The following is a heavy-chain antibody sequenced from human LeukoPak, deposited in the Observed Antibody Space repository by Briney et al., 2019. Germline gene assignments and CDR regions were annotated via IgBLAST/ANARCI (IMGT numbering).Heavy chain of an antibody. V-gene: IGHV1-69*13. J-gene: IGHJ5*02. CDR1: GGTFSSYA. CDR2: IVPIFGTA. Sequence: SVKVSCKASGGTFSSYAISWVRQAPGQGLEWMGGIVPIFGTADYAQKFQGRVTITADESTSTAYMELSSLRSEDTAVYYCAREGMTTDSWFDPWGQGTLVTVSS. D-gene: IGHD4-17*01. CDR3: AREGMTTDSWFDP.